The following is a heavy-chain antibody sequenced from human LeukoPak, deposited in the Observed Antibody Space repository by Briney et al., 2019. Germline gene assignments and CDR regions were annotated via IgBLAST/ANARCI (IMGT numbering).Heavy chain of an antibody. CDR3: SRDQVESEMVYNWFDP. CDR2: IYYSGRT. V-gene: IGHV4-39*07. Sequence: SETLSLTCTVSGGSISSSSYYWGWIRQPPGKGLEWIGSIYYSGRTYYNPSLKSRVTISVDTSKNQFSLKLSSVTAADTAVYYCSRDQVESEMVYNWFDPWGQGTLVTVSS. J-gene: IGHJ5*02. D-gene: IGHD5-24*01. CDR1: GGSISSSSYY.